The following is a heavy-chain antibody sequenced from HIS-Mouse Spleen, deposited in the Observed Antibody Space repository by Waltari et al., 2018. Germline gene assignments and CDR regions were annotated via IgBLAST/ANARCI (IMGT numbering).Heavy chain of an antibody. J-gene: IGHJ5*02. CDR3: ARERRGPGWFDP. Sequence: VQLVESGGGLVQPGGSLSLSCAACGFPFRGYWLSWVRRAPGKGLEWVANIKQDGSEKYYVDSVKGRFTISRDNAKNSLYLQMNSLRAEDTAVYYCARERRGPGWFDPWGQGTLVTVSS. D-gene: IGHD5-12*01. CDR2: IKQDGSEK. V-gene: IGHV3-7*01. CDR1: GFPFRGYW.